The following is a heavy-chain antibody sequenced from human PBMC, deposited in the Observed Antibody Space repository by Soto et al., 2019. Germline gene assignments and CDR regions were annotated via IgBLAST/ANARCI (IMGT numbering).Heavy chain of an antibody. D-gene: IGHD4-17*01. V-gene: IGHV3-23*01. CDR1: GFTFSSYA. J-gene: IGHJ4*02. CDR3: AKSFYGDHDHFDY. Sequence: EVQLLESGGGLVQPGGSLRLSCAASGFTFSSYAMSWVRQAPGKGLEWVSVISGSGGSTYYADSVKGRFTISRDNSKNKLYLQMNSLRAEDTAVDYCAKSFYGDHDHFDYWGQGTLVTVSS. CDR2: ISGSGGST.